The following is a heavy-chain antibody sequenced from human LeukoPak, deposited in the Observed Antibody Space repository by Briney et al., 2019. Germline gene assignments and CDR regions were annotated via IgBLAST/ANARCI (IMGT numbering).Heavy chain of an antibody. V-gene: IGHV3-30*02. CDR3: AKDYSPGLNNWFDP. D-gene: IGHD5-18*01. J-gene: IGHJ5*02. CDR1: GFTFSDYY. Sequence: PGGSLRLSCAASGFTFSDYYMSWVRQAPGKGLEWVAFIRYDGSNKYYADSVKGRFTISRDNSKNTLYLQMNSLRAEDTAVYYCAKDYSPGLNNWFDPWGQGTLVTVSS. CDR2: IRYDGSNK.